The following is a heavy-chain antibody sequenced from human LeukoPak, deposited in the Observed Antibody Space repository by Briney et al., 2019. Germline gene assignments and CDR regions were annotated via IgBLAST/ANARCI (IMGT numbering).Heavy chain of an antibody. CDR2: IKQDGSEK. CDR3: ATDPPGLVTLDY. J-gene: IGHJ4*02. D-gene: IGHD3/OR15-3a*01. Sequence: PGGSLRLSCAASGLTFSSYWMSWVRQAPGKGLEWVANIKQDGSEKYYVDSVKGRFTISRDNAKNSLYLQMNSLRAEDTAVYYCATDPPGLVTLDYWGQGTLVTVSS. V-gene: IGHV3-7*03. CDR1: GLTFSSYW.